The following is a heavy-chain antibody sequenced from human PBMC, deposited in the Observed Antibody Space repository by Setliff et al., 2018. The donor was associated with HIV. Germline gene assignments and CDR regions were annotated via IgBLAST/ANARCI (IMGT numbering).Heavy chain of an antibody. J-gene: IGHJ4*02. D-gene: IGHD2-8*01. CDR1: GYTLAGYF. CDR2: INPNSGGT. Sequence: ASVKVSCKASGYTLAGYFMHWVRQAPGQGLEWMGWINPNSGGTNYAQKFQGRVTMTRDTSISTAYMELSSLRSEDTAVYYCARTPYCTNGLCYRYYFDYWGQGTLVTVSS. CDR3: ARTPYCTNGLCYRYYFDY. V-gene: IGHV1-2*02.